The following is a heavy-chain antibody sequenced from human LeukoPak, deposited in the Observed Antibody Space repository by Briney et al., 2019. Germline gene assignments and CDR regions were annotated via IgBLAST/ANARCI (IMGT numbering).Heavy chain of an antibody. D-gene: IGHD1-26*01. V-gene: IGHV3-53*04. Sequence: GGSLRLSCAASGFTVSSNYMSWVRQAPGKGLEWVSVIYSGGSTYYADSVKGRFTISRHNSKNTLYLQMNSLRAEDTAVYYCARSGSYSHDAFDIWGQGTMVTVSS. CDR1: GFTVSSNY. CDR2: IYSGGST. J-gene: IGHJ3*02. CDR3: ARSGSYSHDAFDI.